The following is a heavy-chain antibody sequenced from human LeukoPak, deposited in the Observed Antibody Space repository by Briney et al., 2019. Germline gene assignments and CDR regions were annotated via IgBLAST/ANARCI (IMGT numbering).Heavy chain of an antibody. CDR3: ARCGDYYDSYYYYYMDV. CDR2: IYYSGST. CDR1: GGSISSSSYY. V-gene: IGHV4-39*01. Sequence: SETLSLTCTVSGGSISSSSYYWGWIRQPPGKGLEWIGSIYYSGSTYYNPSLKSRVTISVDTSKNQFSLKLSSVTAADTAVYYCARCGDYYDSYYYYYMDVWGKGTTVTISS. D-gene: IGHD3-22*01. J-gene: IGHJ6*03.